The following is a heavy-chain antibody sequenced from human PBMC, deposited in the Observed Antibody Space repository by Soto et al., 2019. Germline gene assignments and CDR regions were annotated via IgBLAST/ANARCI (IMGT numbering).Heavy chain of an antibody. V-gene: IGHV4-34*01. Sequence: QVQLQQWGAGLLKPSETLSLTCAVYGGSFSGYYWSWIRQPPGKGLEWIGEINHSGSTNYNPSLKSRVTISVDTSKNQFSLKLSSVTAADTAVYYCARDPADIVVVPAARGFFDYWGQGTLVTVSS. CDR3: ARDPADIVVVPAARGFFDY. CDR2: INHSGST. D-gene: IGHD2-2*01. CDR1: GGSFSGYY. J-gene: IGHJ4*02.